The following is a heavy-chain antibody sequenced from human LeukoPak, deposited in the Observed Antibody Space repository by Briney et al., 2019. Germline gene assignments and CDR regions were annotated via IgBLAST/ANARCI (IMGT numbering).Heavy chain of an antibody. V-gene: IGHV3-7*01. Sequence: GGSLRLSCAAPGFTFRCYWMSWVRQAPGEGLEWVANIKQDGREKYYVDSVKSRFTISRDNAKNSLHLQMNSLRAEDTAVYYCARDRATLDYWGQGTLVTVSS. CDR2: IKQDGREK. D-gene: IGHD2/OR15-2a*01. J-gene: IGHJ4*02. CDR1: GFTFRCYW. CDR3: ARDRATLDY.